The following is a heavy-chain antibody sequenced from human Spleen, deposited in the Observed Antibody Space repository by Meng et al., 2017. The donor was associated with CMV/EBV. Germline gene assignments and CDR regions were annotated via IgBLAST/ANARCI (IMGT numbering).Heavy chain of an antibody. CDR1: GDSISSDIW. D-gene: IGHD1-7*01. CDR2: VYHRGDT. Sequence: QVQLQGSGPGLLKPSGTPSLTCTVSGDSISSDIWWSWVRQPPGKGLEWIGEVYHRGDTNYNPSLKSRVDISVDKSKNQFYLSLFSVTAADTAVYYCGRDQGRELMNHWGQGTLVTVSS. J-gene: IGHJ4*02. V-gene: IGHV4-4*02. CDR3: GRDQGRELMNH.